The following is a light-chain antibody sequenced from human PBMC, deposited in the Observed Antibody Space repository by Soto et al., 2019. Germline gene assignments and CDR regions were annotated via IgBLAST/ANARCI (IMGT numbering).Light chain of an antibody. CDR1: RAIRSTS. Sequence: EIVLTPSPGTLSLSPLEGATLSCSSSRAIRSTSLVWYQKKPGQAPRLLIYGASSRATGIPDRFSGSGSGTDFTLTISRLEPEDFAVYYCQKYGGSGRKFGQGTKVDIK. CDR3: QKYGGSGRK. J-gene: IGKJ1*01. V-gene: IGKV3-20*01. CDR2: GAS.